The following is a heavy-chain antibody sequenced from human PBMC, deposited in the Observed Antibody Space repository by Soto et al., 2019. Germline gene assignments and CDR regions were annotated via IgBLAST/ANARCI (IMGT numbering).Heavy chain of an antibody. Sequence: QITLNESGPTVVKPAETLTLTCTFSGFSLTTSGVGVGWIRQSPGKAPEWLALIYWDADKRYSASLKSRLTITKDTSKNQVVLTMASLDPADTATYYCAHRILRTVFGLVTTTAIYFDFWGQGTPVVVSS. V-gene: IGHV2-5*02. CDR1: GFSLTTSGVG. CDR3: AHRILRTVFGLVTTTAIYFDF. CDR2: IYWDADK. D-gene: IGHD3-3*01. J-gene: IGHJ4*02.